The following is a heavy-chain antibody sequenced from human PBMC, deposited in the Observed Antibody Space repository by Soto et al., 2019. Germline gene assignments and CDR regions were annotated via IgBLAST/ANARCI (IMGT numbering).Heavy chain of an antibody. D-gene: IGHD3-16*01. V-gene: IGHV1-18*01. CDR3: VMVDNYVTPTPQDV. Sequence: QVQLVQSGDEVKKPGASVKVSCKAPGYIFVNYGIAWVRQAPRQGLEWMGWISPYTGNTHSASKVQGRLTMTTDTSTSTAYRDLGSLTSDDTAVYYCVMVDNYVTPTPQDVWGQGTTVTVSS. CDR2: ISPYTGNT. CDR1: GYIFVNYG. J-gene: IGHJ6*02.